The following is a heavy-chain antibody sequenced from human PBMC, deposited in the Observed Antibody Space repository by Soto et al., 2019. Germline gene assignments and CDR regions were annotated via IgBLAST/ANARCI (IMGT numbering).Heavy chain of an antibody. D-gene: IGHD3-10*01. CDR1: GGAISSYY. CDR3: ARASLGSTSYSDS. J-gene: IGHJ4*02. Sequence: PSETLSLTCTVSGGAISSYYCSWIRQPPGKGLEWIGYIYYRGSTNYTPSLKSRVTLSVDTSKNQFSLKLSSVTAADTAVYYCARASLGSTSYSDSWGQGTLVTVSS. V-gene: IGHV4-59*01. CDR2: IYYRGST.